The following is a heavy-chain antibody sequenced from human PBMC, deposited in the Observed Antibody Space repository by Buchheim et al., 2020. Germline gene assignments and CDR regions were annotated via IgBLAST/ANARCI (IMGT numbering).Heavy chain of an antibody. V-gene: IGHV4-31*03. CDR3: ARGFTYIAAAGKFDP. D-gene: IGHD6-13*01. J-gene: IGHJ5*02. CDR2: IYYSGST. Sequence: QVQLQESGPGLVKPSQTLSLTCTVSGGSISSGGYYWSWIRQHPGKGLEWIGYIYYSGSTYYNPSLKSRVTISAYTTKNQFSLKLSSVTAADTAVYYCARGFTYIAAAGKFDPWGQGTL. CDR1: GGSISSGGYY.